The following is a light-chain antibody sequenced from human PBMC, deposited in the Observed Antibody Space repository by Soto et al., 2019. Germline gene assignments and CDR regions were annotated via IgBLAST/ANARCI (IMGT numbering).Light chain of an antibody. J-gene: IGLJ1*01. Sequence: QSVLTQPPSASGTPGQRVTISCSGSSSNIGSSTVTWYRQLPGPAPTVLIHSNNRRPSGVPDRSSGSKSGISASLAISGLQSDDEADYDCATWEGSLKGDVFGTGTELTVL. CDR2: SNN. CDR3: ATWEGSLKGDV. V-gene: IGLV1-44*01. CDR1: SSNIGSST.